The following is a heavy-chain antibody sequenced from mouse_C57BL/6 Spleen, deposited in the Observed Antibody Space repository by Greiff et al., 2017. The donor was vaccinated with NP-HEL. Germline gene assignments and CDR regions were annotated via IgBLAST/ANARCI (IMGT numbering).Heavy chain of an antibody. CDR3: ARVTTVVDWYFDV. CDR2: IYPGSGST. J-gene: IGHJ1*03. Sequence: QVQLKQPGAELVKPGASVKMSCKASGYTFTSYWITWVKQRPGQGLEWIGDIYPGSGSTNYNEKFKSKATLTVDTSSSTAYMQLSSLTSEDSAVYYCARVTTVVDWYFDVWGTGTTVTVSS. CDR1: GYTFTSYW. D-gene: IGHD1-1*01. V-gene: IGHV1-55*01.